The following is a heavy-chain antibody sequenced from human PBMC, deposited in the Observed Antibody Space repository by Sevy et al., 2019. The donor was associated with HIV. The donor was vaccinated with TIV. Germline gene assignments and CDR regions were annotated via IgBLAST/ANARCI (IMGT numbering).Heavy chain of an antibody. CDR3: TTDLEYQLERYYFNY. CDR2: IKSKTAGGTI. D-gene: IGHD2-2*01. CDR1: QFIFTDAW. J-gene: IGHJ4*02. V-gene: IGHV3-15*01. Sequence: GSLRLSCAASQFIFTDAWMSWVRQAPGKGLGWVGRIKSKTAGGTIDYAAPVKGRFTISRDDSKKTLYLQMNSLKTEDTAVYYCTTDLEYQLERYYFNYWGQGTLVTVSS.